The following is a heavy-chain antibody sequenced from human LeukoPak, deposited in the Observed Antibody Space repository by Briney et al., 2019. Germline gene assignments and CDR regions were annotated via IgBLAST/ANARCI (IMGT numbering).Heavy chain of an antibody. CDR2: MNPNSGNT. V-gene: IGHV1-8*01. D-gene: IGHD3-3*01. J-gene: IGHJ4*02. CDR3: AGGAAYYDFWSGYSDY. CDR1: GYTFTSYD. Sequence: APVKVSCKASGYTFTSYDINWVRQATGQGLEWMGWMNPNSGNTGYAQKFQGRVTMTRYTSISTAYMELSSLRSEDTAVYYCAGGAAYYDFWSGYSDYWGQGTLVTVSS.